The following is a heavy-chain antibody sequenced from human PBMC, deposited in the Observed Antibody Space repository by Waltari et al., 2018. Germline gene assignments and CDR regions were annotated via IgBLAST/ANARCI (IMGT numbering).Heavy chain of an antibody. CDR3: ARATYYYDSSGPFDY. CDR2: IFPCDSDT. D-gene: IGHD3-22*01. CDR1: GYSFTSYW. Sequence: EVQLVQSGAEVKKPGESLKISCKGSGYSFTSYWIGWVRQMPGNDLEWMGIIFPCDSDTRYSPAFQGQVTISADKSISTAYLQWSSLKASDTAMYYCARATYYYDSSGPFDYWGQGTLVTVSS. J-gene: IGHJ4*02. V-gene: IGHV5-51*01.